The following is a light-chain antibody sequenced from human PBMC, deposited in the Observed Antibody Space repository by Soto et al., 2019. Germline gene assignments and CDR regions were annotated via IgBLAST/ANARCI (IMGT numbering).Light chain of an antibody. CDR3: SSYTSSSTLVV. V-gene: IGLV2-14*01. CDR1: SSDVGGYNY. Sequence: QSALTQPASVSGSPGQSITISCTGTSSDVGGYNYVSWYQQHQGKAPKLMIYEVSNRPSGVSNRFSGSKSGNTASLTISGRQGEDEADYYCSSYTSSSTLVVFGGGTKLTVL. CDR2: EVS. J-gene: IGLJ2*01.